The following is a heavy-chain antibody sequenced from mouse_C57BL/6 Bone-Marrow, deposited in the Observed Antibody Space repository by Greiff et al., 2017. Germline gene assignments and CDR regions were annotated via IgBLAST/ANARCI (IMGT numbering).Heavy chain of an antibody. D-gene: IGHD2-5*01. J-gene: IGHJ4*01. CDR3: TTYSNPYYAMDY. V-gene: IGHV14-4*01. Sequence: EVQLQESGAELVRPGASVKLSCTASGFNIKDAYMHWVKQRPEQGLEWIGWIDPENGDTEYASKFQGKATITADTSSNTAYLQLSSLTSEDTAVYYCTTYSNPYYAMDYWGQGTSVTVSS. CDR1: GFNIKDAY. CDR2: IDPENGDT.